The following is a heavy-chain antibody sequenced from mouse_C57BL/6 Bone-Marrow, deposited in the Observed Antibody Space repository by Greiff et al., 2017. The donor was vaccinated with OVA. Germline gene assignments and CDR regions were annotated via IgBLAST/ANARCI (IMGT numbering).Heavy chain of an antibody. CDR2: INPSSGYT. D-gene: IGHD1-1*01. V-gene: IGHV1-4*01. CDR3: ARSGSSRGNFDV. Sequence: QVQLKESGAELARPGASVKMSCKASGYTFTSYTMHWVKQRPGQGLEWIGYINPSSGYTKYNQKFKDKATLTADKSSSTAYMQLSSLTSEDSAVYYCARSGSSRGNFDVWGTGTTVTVSS. CDR1: GYTFTSYT. J-gene: IGHJ1*03.